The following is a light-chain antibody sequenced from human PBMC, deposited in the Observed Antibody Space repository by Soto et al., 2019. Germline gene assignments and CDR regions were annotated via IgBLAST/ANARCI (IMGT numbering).Light chain of an antibody. CDR3: HQYGSSPLT. V-gene: IGKV3-20*01. CDR2: GAS. J-gene: IGKJ4*01. Sequence: EIVLTQSPGTLSLSPGERATLSCRASQSVSSRFLIWYQQKPGQAPRLLIYGASNRATGIPDRFSGSGSGTDFTLTISRLEPEDIVVYYCHQYGSSPLTFGGGTKVEIK. CDR1: QSVSSRF.